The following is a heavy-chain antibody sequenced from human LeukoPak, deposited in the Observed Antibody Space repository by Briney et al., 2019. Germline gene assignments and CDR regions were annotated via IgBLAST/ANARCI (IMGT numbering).Heavy chain of an antibody. Sequence: GGSLRLSCAASGFTFSNAWMSWVRQAPGKGLEWVGGIKSKTDGGTTDYAASVKGRFTISRDDSKNTLYLQMNSLKTEDTAVYYCTTDRTRGYSYGLRAPPLLYWGQGTLVTVSS. CDR1: GFTFSNAW. D-gene: IGHD5-18*01. J-gene: IGHJ4*02. CDR3: TTDRTRGYSYGLRAPPLLY. V-gene: IGHV3-15*01. CDR2: IKSKTDGGTT.